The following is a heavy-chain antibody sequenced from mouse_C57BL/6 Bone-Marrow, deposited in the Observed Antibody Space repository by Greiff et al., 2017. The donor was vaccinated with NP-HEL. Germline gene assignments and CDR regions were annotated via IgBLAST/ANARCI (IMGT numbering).Heavy chain of an antibody. CDR1: GYTFTSYD. J-gene: IGHJ1*03. V-gene: IGHV1-85*01. CDR3: ARGGVYDYGSPWYFDV. D-gene: IGHD1-1*01. CDR2: IYPRDGST. Sequence: VQLQQSGPELVKPGASVKLSCKASGYTFTSYDINWVKQRPGQGLEWIGWIYPRDGSTKYNEKFKGKATLTVDTSSSTAYMELHSLTSEDSAVYFCARGGVYDYGSPWYFDVWGTGTTVTVSS.